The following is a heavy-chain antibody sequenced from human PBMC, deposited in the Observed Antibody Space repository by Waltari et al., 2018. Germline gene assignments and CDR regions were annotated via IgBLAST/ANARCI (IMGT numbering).Heavy chain of an antibody. J-gene: IGHJ4*02. D-gene: IGHD3-10*01. V-gene: IGHV4-34*01. Sequence: QVQLQQWGAGLLKPSETLSLTCAVYGGSFSCYYWSWIRQPPGKGLEWIGEINHSGSTNYNPSLKSRVTISVDTSKNQFSLKLSSVTAADTAVYYCARDVLLSRGDYWGQGTLVTVSS. CDR3: ARDVLLSRGDY. CDR2: INHSGST. CDR1: GGSFSCYY.